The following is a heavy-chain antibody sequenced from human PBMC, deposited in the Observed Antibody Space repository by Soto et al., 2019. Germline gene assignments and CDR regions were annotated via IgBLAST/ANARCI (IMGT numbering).Heavy chain of an antibody. D-gene: IGHD2-8*02. CDR3: ARGPTGPYYFDY. J-gene: IGHJ4*02. V-gene: IGHV4-59*01. CDR1: GGSISSYY. Sequence: SETLSLTCTVSGGSISSYYWSWIRQPPGKGLEWIGYIYYSGSTNYNPSLKSRVTISVDTSKNQFSLKLSSVTAADTAVYYCARGPTGPYYFDYWGQGTLVTV. CDR2: IYYSGST.